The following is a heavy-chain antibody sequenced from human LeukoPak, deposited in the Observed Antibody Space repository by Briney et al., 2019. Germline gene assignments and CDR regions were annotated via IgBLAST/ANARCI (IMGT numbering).Heavy chain of an antibody. J-gene: IGHJ5*02. D-gene: IGHD6-19*01. CDR2: ISSSSSYI. CDR1: GFTFSSYS. CDR3: ASSAIAVAAHWYWFDP. V-gene: IGHV3-21*01. Sequence: GGSLRLSCAASGFTFSSYSMNWVRQAPGKGLECVSSISSSSSYIYYADSVKGRFTISRDNAKNSLYLQMNSLRAEDTAVYYCASSAIAVAAHWYWFDPWGQGTLVTVSS.